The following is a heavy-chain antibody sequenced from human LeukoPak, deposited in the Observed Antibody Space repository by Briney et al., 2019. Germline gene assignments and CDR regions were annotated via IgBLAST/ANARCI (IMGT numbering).Heavy chain of an antibody. CDR1: GFTFSSYG. D-gene: IGHD6-13*01. Sequence: PGGSLRLSCAASGFTFSSYGMHWVRQAPGKGLEWVAVISYDGSNKYYADSVKGRFTISRDNSKNTLYLQMNSLRAEDTAVYYCARERRIPSGIAHYYYYMDVWGKGTTVTVSS. CDR3: ARERRIPSGIAHYYYYMDV. V-gene: IGHV3-30*03. J-gene: IGHJ6*03. CDR2: ISYDGSNK.